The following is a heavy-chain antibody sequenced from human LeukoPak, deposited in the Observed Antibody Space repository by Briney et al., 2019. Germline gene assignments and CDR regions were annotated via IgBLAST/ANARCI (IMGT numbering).Heavy chain of an antibody. CDR3: ATPRSITTIY. CDR2: ITSSGATT. J-gene: IGHJ4*02. CDR1: GFTFSSYE. D-gene: IGHD4-11*01. Sequence: GGSLRLSCAASGFTFSSYEMNWVRQAPGKGLEWISYITSSGATTYYADSVKGRFTISRDNAKNSLYLQMNSLRAEDTAFYYCATPRSITTIYWGPGTLVTVSS. V-gene: IGHV3-48*03.